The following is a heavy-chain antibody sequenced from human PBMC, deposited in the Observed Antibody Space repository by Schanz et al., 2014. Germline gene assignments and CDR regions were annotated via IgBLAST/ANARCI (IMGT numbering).Heavy chain of an antibody. CDR3: ARGSPENMIRGELDY. D-gene: IGHD3-10*01. Sequence: VQLVESGGGVVQPGGSLRLSCAASGFTFSSYGMHWVRQAPGKGLEWVSYISSSGSTIYYADSVKGRFTISRDNAKNSLYLQMNSLRSEDTAVYYCARGSPENMIRGELDYCGQGTLVTVSS. CDR1: GFTFSSYG. CDR2: ISSSGSTI. J-gene: IGHJ4*02. V-gene: IGHV3-48*03.